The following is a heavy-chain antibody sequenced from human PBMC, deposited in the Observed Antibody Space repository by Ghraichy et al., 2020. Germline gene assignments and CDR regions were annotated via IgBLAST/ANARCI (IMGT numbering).Heavy chain of an antibody. V-gene: IGHV4-39*01. CDR2: ILFSGTT. J-gene: IGHJ5*02. D-gene: IGHD5-18*01. CDR3: VRQPREIQDNWFDP. Sequence: SETLSLTCFVSGGSITNSNYYWAWIRQPPGKGLEWIGSILFSGTTHNNPSLTNRVTISVDTSKNQFSLKVRSLTAADTAVYYCVRQPREIQDNWFDPWGQGTLVTVSS. CDR1: GGSITNSNYY.